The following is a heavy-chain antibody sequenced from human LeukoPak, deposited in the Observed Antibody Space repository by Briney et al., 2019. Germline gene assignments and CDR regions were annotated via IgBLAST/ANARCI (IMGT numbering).Heavy chain of an antibody. V-gene: IGHV1-24*01. Sequence: ASVKVFCKVSGYTLTELSMHWVRQAPGKGLEWMGGFDPEDGETIYAQKFQGRVTMTEDTSTDTAYMELSSLRSEDTAVYYCATVGGYCSSTSCYSFDYWGQGTLVTVSS. D-gene: IGHD2-2*01. J-gene: IGHJ4*02. CDR1: GYTLTELS. CDR2: FDPEDGET. CDR3: ATVGGYCSSTSCYSFDY.